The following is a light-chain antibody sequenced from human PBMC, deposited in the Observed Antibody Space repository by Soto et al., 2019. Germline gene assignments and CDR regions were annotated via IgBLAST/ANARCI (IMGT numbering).Light chain of an antibody. V-gene: IGKV1-5*01. CDR2: DVS. CDR1: QSINNW. CDR3: QQYDGN. J-gene: IGKJ2*01. Sequence: DIQMTQSPSTLSASVGDRVTITCRASQSINNWLAWYQQKPGKASNLLIYDVSSLETGVPSRFSGSGAGTEFTLTISSLQPDDFATYYCQQYDGNFGQGTKLEIK.